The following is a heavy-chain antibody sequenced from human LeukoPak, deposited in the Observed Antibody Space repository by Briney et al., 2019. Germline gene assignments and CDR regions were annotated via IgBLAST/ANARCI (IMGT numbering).Heavy chain of an antibody. CDR1: GFTFSSYA. Sequence: SGGSLRLSCAASGFTFSSYAMSWVRQAPGMGLEWVATIKEDGSEKYYVDSVKGRFTISRDNAKNSLYLQMNSLRAEDTAVYYCATPASRTVDCWGQGTLVTVSS. CDR2: IKEDGSEK. V-gene: IGHV3-7*01. D-gene: IGHD1-1*01. J-gene: IGHJ4*02. CDR3: ATPASRTVDC.